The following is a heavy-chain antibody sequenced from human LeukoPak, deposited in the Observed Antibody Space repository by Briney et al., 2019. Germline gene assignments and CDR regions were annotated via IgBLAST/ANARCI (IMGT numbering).Heavy chain of an antibody. J-gene: IGHJ4*02. CDR1: GFTFSSYA. V-gene: IGHV3-30*04. CDR3: ARGRGYSYGAFDY. CDR2: ISYDGSNK. Sequence: GRSLRLSCAASGFTFSSYAMHWVRQAPGKGLEWVAVISYDGSNKYYADSVKGRFTISRDNSKNTLYLQMNSLRAEDTAVYYCARGRGYSYGAFDYWGQGTLGTVSS. D-gene: IGHD5-18*01.